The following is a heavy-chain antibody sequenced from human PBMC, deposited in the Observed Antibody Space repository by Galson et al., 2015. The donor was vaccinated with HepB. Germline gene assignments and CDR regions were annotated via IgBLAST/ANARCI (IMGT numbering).Heavy chain of an antibody. D-gene: IGHD2-2*01. CDR2: IIPIFGTA. Sequence: SVKVSCKASGGTFSSYAISWVRQAPGQGLEWMGGIIPIFGTANYAQKFQGRVTITADESTSTAYMELSSLRSEDTAVYYCARDRSYVVDIVVVPAARYYYYGMDVWGQGTTVTVSS. CDR1: GGTFSSYA. V-gene: IGHV1-69*13. J-gene: IGHJ6*02. CDR3: ARDRSYVVDIVVVPAARYYYYGMDV.